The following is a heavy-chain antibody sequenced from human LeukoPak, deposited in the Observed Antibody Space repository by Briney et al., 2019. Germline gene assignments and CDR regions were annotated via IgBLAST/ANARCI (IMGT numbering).Heavy chain of an antibody. V-gene: IGHV4-39*07. CDR3: AREKGTITTGIYYYYGLDV. J-gene: IGHJ6*02. CDR1: GGSISSSSYY. CDR2: IYYSGST. Sequence: SETLSLTCTVSGGSISSSSYYWGWIRQPPGKGLEWIGSIYYSGSTYYNPSLKSRVTISVDTSKNQFSLKLTSVTAADTAVYYCAREKGTITTGIYYYYGLDVWGQGTTVTVS. D-gene: IGHD4-11*01.